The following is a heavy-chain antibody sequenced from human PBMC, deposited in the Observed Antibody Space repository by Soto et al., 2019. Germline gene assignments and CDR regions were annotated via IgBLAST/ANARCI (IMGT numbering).Heavy chain of an antibody. CDR1: GFTFSSYA. CDR2: ISAGGGRT. D-gene: IGHD3-22*01. Sequence: LSCAASGFTFSSYAMGWVHQAPGKGLELVSTISAGGGRTYYADSVKGRFTISRDNSKNTLYLQMNSLRAEDTAVYYCTKGYYYDTCGYFDSWGQGTLVTVSS. J-gene: IGHJ4*02. V-gene: IGHV3-23*01. CDR3: TKGYYYDTCGYFDS.